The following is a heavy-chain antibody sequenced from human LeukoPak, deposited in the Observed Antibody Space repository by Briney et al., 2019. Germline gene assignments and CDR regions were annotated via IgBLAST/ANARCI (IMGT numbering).Heavy chain of an antibody. CDR3: ARHSTDSVGGGWLDS. Sequence: SETLSLTCTVSGGSINSYWSWIRPPPGKGLGWIAYIHYTGTTNLNPSLKSRVTMSVDTSNNRVSLTLNSVTAADTAVYYCARHSTDSVGGGWLDSWGPGILVTVSS. J-gene: IGHJ5*01. D-gene: IGHD2-15*01. CDR1: GGSINSY. V-gene: IGHV4-59*08. CDR2: IHYTGTT.